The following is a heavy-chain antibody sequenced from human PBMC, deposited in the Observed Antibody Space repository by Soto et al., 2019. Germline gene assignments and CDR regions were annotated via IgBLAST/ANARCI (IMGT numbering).Heavy chain of an antibody. CDR3: ARRQNRTFDP. CDR1: GGSISSSSYY. Sequence: QLQLQESGPGLVKPSETLSLTCTVSGGSISSSSYYWGWIRQPPGKGLERIGSIYYSGSTNYNPSLNSRVTISGATSKNPFSLKLSSVTAADTAVYYCARRQNRTFDPWGQGTLVTVSS. V-gene: IGHV4-39*01. CDR2: IYYSGST. J-gene: IGHJ5*02.